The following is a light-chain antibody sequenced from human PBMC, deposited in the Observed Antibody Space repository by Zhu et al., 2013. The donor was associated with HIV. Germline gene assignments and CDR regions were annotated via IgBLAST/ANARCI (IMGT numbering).Light chain of an antibody. CDR2: DAS. CDR3: TTSLITFPLT. Sequence: DIQMTQSPSSLSASVGDRVTITCQASQDISNYLNWYRQKPGKAPQLLIYDASTLQRGSHQGSAAVDLGQSLVFTISSLQPEDNVTYYCTTSLITFPLTFGGGTKVEIK. CDR1: QDISNY. J-gene: IGKJ4*01. V-gene: IGKV1-33*01.